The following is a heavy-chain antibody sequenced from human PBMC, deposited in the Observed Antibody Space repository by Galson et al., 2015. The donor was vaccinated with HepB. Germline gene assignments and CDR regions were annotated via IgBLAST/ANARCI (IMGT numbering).Heavy chain of an antibody. V-gene: IGHV3-33*01. J-gene: IGHJ4*02. CDR2: IWYHGRGQ. CDR3: ARDGDTSGHYGIFDY. CDR1: GFTFSSYG. D-gene: IGHD3-22*01. Sequence: SLRLSCAASGFTFSSYGIHWVRQAPGKGLEWVSVIWYHGRGQSYADSVTGRFTVSRDQSKNTVYLQMNSLRAEDTGLYFCARDGDTSGHYGIFDYWGEGALVTASS.